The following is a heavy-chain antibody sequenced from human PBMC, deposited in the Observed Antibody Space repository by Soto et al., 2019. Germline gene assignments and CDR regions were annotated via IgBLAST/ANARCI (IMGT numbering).Heavy chain of an antibody. D-gene: IGHD1-26*01. CDR1: GFSFGTYT. CDR2: LSDSVGTT. V-gene: IGHV3-23*01. Sequence: GGSLRLSCAVSGFSFGTYTVNWVRQAPGMGLEWVSGLSDSVGTTHYAYSVKGRFTISRDKSKNTMYLQMNKLRAEDTAVYYCSKDLIGGSLKYAFDLWGQGTLVTVSS. J-gene: IGHJ4*02. CDR3: SKDLIGGSLKYAFDL.